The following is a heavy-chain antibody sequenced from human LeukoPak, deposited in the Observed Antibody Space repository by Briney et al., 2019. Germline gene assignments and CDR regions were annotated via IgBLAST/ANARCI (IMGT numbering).Heavy chain of an antibody. CDR1: GGTFSSYA. J-gene: IGHJ6*02. Sequence: SVKVSCKASGGTFSSYAISWVRQAPGQGLEWMGGIIPIFGTANYAQKFQGRVTITADESTSTAYTELSSLRSEDTAVYYCARTGYYRYYYYGMDVWGQGTTVTVSS. CDR3: ARTGYYRYYYYGMDV. V-gene: IGHV1-69*01. D-gene: IGHD3/OR15-3a*01. CDR2: IIPIFGTA.